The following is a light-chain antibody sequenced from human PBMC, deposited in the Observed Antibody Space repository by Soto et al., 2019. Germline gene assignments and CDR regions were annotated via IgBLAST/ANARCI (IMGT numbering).Light chain of an antibody. CDR3: AAWDDSPRGVI. Sequence: QSVLTQPPSASGTPGQRVTISCSGSSSNIGSNYVYWYQQLPGTAPKLLIYRNNQRPSGVPDRFSGSKSGTSASLAISGLRSEDEADYYCAAWDDSPRGVIFGGGTQLTVL. V-gene: IGLV1-47*01. CDR1: SSNIGSNY. CDR2: RNN. J-gene: IGLJ2*01.